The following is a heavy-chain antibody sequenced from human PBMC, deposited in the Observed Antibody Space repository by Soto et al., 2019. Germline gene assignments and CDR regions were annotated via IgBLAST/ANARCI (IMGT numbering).Heavy chain of an antibody. Sequence: QVRLVQSGAEVKKPGASLKVSCKASGYTFTSYAIHWVRQAPGQRLEWMGWINAGNGDTKYSQKFQGRVTISRDTPESTAYRELGTLRPEDRAVYFCARAYFGSTSCYMNLVYGGR. V-gene: IGHV1-3*01. CDR2: INAGNGDT. D-gene: IGHD2-2*01. CDR1: GYTFTSYA. J-gene: IGHJ2*01. CDR3: ARAYFGSTSCYMNLVY.